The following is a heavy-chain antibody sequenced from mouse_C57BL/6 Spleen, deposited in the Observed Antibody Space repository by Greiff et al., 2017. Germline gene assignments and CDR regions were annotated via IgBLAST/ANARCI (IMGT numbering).Heavy chain of an antibody. J-gene: IGHJ2*01. CDR2: ISSGSSTI. V-gene: IGHV5-17*01. Sequence: EVQLMESGGGLVKPGGSLKLSCAASGFTFSDYGMHWVRQAPEKGLEWVAYISSGSSTIYYADTVKGRFTISRDNAKNTQFLQMTSLRSEDTAMSYCARGGESFDYWGQGTTLTVSA. CDR1: GFTFSDYG. CDR3: ARGGESFDY.